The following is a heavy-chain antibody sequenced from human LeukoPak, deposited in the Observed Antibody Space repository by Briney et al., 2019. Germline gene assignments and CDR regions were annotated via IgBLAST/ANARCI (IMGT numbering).Heavy chain of an antibody. CDR3: ARGSFGSGSYYTSNWFDP. Sequence: GGSLRLSCAASGFTFSDYWMSWVRQAPGKGLESVANIKQDGSEKHYVDSVKGRFTISRDNAKNSLYLQMNSLRAEDTAVYYCARGSFGSGSYYTSNWFDPWGQGTLVTDSS. D-gene: IGHD3-10*01. J-gene: IGHJ5*02. CDR2: IKQDGSEK. V-gene: IGHV3-7*01. CDR1: GFTFSDYW.